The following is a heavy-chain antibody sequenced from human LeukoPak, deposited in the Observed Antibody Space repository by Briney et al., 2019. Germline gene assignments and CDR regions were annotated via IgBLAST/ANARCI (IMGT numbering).Heavy chain of an antibody. V-gene: IGHV1-18*01. D-gene: IGHD3-3*01. CDR2: ISAYNGNT. J-gene: IGHJ4*02. CDR1: GYTFTSYG. Sequence: ASVKVSCKASGYTFTSYGISWVRQAPGQGLEWMGWISAYNGNTNYAQKLQGRVTMTTDTSTSTAYMELRSLRSDDTAVYYCARDRGRRLRFLKSYYFDYWGQGTLVTVSS. CDR3: ARDRGRRLRFLKSYYFDY.